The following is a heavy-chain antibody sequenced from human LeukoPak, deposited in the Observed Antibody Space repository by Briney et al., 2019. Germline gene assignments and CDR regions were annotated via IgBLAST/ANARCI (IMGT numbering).Heavy chain of an antibody. CDR3: ARDRAGIVGATGWFDP. Sequence: PGGSLRLSCAASGFTFSSYEMNWVRQAPGKGLEWVSYISSSGSTIYYADSVKGRFTISRDNAKNSLYLQMNSLRAEDTAVYYCARDRAGIVGATGWFDPWGQGTLVTVSS. V-gene: IGHV3-48*03. D-gene: IGHD1-26*01. CDR1: GFTFSSYE. J-gene: IGHJ5*02. CDR2: ISSSGSTI.